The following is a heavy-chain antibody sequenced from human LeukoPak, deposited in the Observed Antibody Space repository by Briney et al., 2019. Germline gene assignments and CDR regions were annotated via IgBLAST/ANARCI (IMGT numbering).Heavy chain of an antibody. V-gene: IGHV3-7*01. D-gene: IGHD3-9*01. CDR1: GFSFSTYW. J-gene: IGHJ4*02. CDR3: ARDRGFDNFDY. Sequence: GGSLRLSCAASGFSFSTYWMSWVRQAPGKGLEWVANIKEDGSDKNYVDSVKGRFTIARDNAKNYVYLQMKSLSAEDTAVYYCARDRGFDNFDYWGQGTLVTVSS. CDR2: IKEDGSDK.